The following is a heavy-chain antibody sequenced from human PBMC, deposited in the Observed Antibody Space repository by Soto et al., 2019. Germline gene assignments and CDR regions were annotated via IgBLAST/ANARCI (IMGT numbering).Heavy chain of an antibody. CDR3: AIELVELLWFGESNYFDY. CDR1: GFTFSSYS. CDR2: ISSSSSTI. V-gene: IGHV3-48*01. Sequence: GGSLRLSCAASGFTFSSYSMNWVRQAPGKGLEWDSYISSSSSTIYNADSVKGQFTISRDNAKNSLYIQMNSLRAEDTAVYYYAIELVELLWFGESNYFDYWGQGTLVTVSS. D-gene: IGHD3-10*01. J-gene: IGHJ4*02.